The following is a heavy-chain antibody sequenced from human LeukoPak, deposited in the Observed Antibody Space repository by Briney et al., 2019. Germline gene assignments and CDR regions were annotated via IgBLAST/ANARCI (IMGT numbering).Heavy chain of an antibody. CDR3: ARDLEDSSPFGAFDM. V-gene: IGHV3-23*01. Sequence: GGSLRLSCAASGFTVTNYGMVWVRQAPGKGLEWVSSINGRGDEAHHADSVKGRFTISRDNSKNTLYLQMNSLRAEDTAVYYCARDLEDSSPFGAFDMWGQGTMVTVSS. J-gene: IGHJ3*02. D-gene: IGHD3-22*01. CDR1: GFTVTNYG. CDR2: INGRGDEA.